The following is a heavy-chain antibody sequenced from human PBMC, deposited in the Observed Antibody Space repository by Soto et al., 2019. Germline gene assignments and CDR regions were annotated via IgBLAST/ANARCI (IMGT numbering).Heavy chain of an antibody. CDR2: ISNSETT. CDR3: ARGGLHLGEFSLGQFDS. Sequence: QVQLQGSGPRLVKPSEALSLSCTVSGVSVTGGNFFWCWVRQPPGKTLEWLDCISNSETTNSNPSLKSRLTLSLDTSRNQFSLRLNSVTAADTAVYFCARGGLHLGEFSLGQFDSWGQGTLVNVSS. D-gene: IGHD3-16*02. J-gene: IGHJ4*02. CDR1: GVSVTGGNFF. V-gene: IGHV4-61*01.